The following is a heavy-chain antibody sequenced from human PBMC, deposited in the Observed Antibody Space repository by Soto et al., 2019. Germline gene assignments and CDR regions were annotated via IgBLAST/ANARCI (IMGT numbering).Heavy chain of an antibody. CDR2: VSHDGRNT. D-gene: IGHD6-19*01. J-gene: IGHJ4*02. Sequence: VQLVESGGGVVQPGGSLRLSCAASGFPFSTYAMHGVRQAPGKGLEWVAVVSHDGRNTHYADSVKGRFTISRDSSKNTVSLEMTSLRAEDTAVYYCAKGGRQWLVTSDFNYWGQGALVTVSS. CDR1: GFPFSTYA. CDR3: AKGGRQWLVTSDFNY. V-gene: IGHV3-30*18.